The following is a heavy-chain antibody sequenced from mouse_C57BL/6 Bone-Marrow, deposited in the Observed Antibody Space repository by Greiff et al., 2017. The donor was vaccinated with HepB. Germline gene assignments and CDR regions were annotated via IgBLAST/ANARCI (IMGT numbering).Heavy chain of an antibody. CDR3: ARHLDSSGYAGDWAMDY. CDR1: GFTFSDYY. J-gene: IGHJ4*01. CDR2: ISNGGGST. D-gene: IGHD3-2*02. Sequence: VQLKESGGGLVQPGGSLKLSCAASGFTFSDYYMYWVRQTPEKRLEWVAYISNGGGSTYYPDTVKGRFTISRDNAKNTLYLQMSRLKSEDTAMYYCARHLDSSGYAGDWAMDYWGQGTSVTVSS. V-gene: IGHV5-12*01.